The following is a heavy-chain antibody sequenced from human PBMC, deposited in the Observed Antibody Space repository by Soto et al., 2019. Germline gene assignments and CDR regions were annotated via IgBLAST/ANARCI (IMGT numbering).Heavy chain of an antibody. J-gene: IGHJ6*02. CDR3: ARHAYDFWSGHPNPRYYYGMDV. V-gene: IGHV5-51*01. Sequence: GESLKISCKGSGDNFTSYSIGWVRQMPGKGLEWMGIIYPGDSNTRYSPSLQGQVTISVDKSISTAYLQWSSLKATDTAMYYCARHAYDFWSGHPNPRYYYGMDVWGQGTTVTVSS. CDR1: GDNFTSYS. CDR2: IYPGDSNT. D-gene: IGHD3-3*01.